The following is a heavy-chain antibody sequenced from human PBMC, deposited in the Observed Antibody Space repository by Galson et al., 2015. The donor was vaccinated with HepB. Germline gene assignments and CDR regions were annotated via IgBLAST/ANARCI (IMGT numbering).Heavy chain of an antibody. J-gene: IGHJ4*02. D-gene: IGHD2-15*01. CDR3: AKNSGGVGYCSGGSCYFDY. CDR1: GLTFSSYA. Sequence: SLRLSCAVSGLTFSSYAMSWVRQAPGKGLEWVSTVTGNAEVTYYSDSVKGRFTISRDNSKNTLYLQLNSLRAGDTAVYYCAKNSGGVGYCSGGSCYFDYWGQGTLVTVSS. CDR2: VTGNAEVT. V-gene: IGHV3-23*01.